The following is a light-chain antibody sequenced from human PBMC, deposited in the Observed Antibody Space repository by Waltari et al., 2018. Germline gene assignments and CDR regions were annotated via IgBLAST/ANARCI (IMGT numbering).Light chain of an antibody. Sequence: EIVFTQPPATLSLSPGPSATPPCRASQSVISYLAWYQKKHGQAPRLLIYDTSVRATGIPDRFSGSGSGTDFTLTIGSLEVEDSAVYYCQHRSSWPLTFGRGTKVEIK. CDR2: DTS. V-gene: IGKV3-11*01. CDR3: QHRSSWPLT. CDR1: QSVISY. J-gene: IGKJ4*01.